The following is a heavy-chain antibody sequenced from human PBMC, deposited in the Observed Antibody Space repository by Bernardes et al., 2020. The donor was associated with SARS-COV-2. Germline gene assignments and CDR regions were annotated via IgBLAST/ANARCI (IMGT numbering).Heavy chain of an antibody. J-gene: IGHJ3*01. CDR1: GFTFSSYW. V-gene: IGHV3-74*01. Sequence: GGSLRLSCAASGFTFSSYWIHWVRQVPGKGLVWISRINTDGTNTNYADSVKGRFTVTRDNAKNTAYLQVNSLRLDDTAVYYCATGRDYYNGDWGQGTMVTVSS. D-gene: IGHD4-17*01. CDR3: ATGRDYYNGD. CDR2: INTDGTNT.